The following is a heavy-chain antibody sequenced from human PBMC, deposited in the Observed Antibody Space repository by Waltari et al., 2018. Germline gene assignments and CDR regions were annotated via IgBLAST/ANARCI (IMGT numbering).Heavy chain of an antibody. V-gene: IGHV1-8*03. CDR1: GYTFTSYH. D-gene: IGHD6-13*01. CDR3: ARARSSSYRAVDY. J-gene: IGHJ4*02. Sequence: QVQLVQSGAEVKKPGDSVKVSCKASGYTFTSYHIKWVRQATGQGLEWMGWMNPNSGNTGYAQNFQGRVTITRNTSISTAYMELSSLRSEDTAVYSCARARSSSYRAVDYWGQGTLVTVSS. CDR2: MNPNSGNT.